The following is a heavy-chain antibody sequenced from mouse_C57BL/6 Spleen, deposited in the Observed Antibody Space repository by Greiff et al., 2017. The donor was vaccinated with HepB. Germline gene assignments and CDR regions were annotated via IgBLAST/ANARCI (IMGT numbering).Heavy chain of an antibody. V-gene: IGHV1-61*01. CDR3: ARFPLHYYGSTDWYFDV. J-gene: IGHJ1*03. D-gene: IGHD1-1*01. Sequence: VQLQQPGAELVRPGSSVKLSCKASGYTFTSYWMDWVKQRPGQGLEWIGNIYPSDSETHYNQKFKDKATLTVDKSSSTAYMQLSSLTSEDSAVYYCARFPLHYYGSTDWYFDVWGTGTTVTVSS. CDR1: GYTFTSYW. CDR2: IYPSDSET.